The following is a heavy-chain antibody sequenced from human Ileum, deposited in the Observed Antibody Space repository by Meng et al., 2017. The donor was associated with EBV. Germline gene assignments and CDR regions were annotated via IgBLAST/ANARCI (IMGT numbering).Heavy chain of an antibody. D-gene: IGHD1-26*01. CDR1: GGSFSAYY. J-gene: IGHJ4*02. CDR2: INHSGYT. Sequence: QVQLPPCGAGLFKPSETLPPPCTVYGGSFSAYYWSWLRQPPGKGLEWIGEINHSGYTNYNPSLQSRVTISVDTSKNQFSLNMTSMTAADTAVYYCASRELAPFDYWGQGTLVTVSS. CDR3: ASRELAPFDY. V-gene: IGHV4-34*01.